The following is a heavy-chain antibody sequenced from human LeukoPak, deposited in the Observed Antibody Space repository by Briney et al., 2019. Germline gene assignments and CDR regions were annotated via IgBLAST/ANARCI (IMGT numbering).Heavy chain of an antibody. CDR1: GFTVSSNY. V-gene: IGHV3-66*01. D-gene: IGHD6-19*01. CDR2: IYSGGST. Sequence: PGGSLRLSCAASGFTVSSNYMSWGRQAPGKGLEWVSVIYSGGSTYYADSVKGRFTISRDNSKNTLYLQMNSLRAEDTAVYYCARVFGGSGWYDAFDIWGQGTMVTVSS. J-gene: IGHJ3*02. CDR3: ARVFGGSGWYDAFDI.